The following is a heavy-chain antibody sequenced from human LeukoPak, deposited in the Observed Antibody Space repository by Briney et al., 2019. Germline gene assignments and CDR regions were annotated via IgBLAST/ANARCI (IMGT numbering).Heavy chain of an antibody. Sequence: ASVKVSCKTSGYTFTSYYIHWVRQPPGQGREWMGIINPSVGGTRHAQKFQGRVTMTRGTSTSTVYMELSSLRSEDTAIYYCARSVASTTYYYPFDHWGQGTLVTVSS. CDR2: INPSVGGT. V-gene: IGHV1-46*01. CDR1: GYTFTSYY. J-gene: IGHJ4*02. CDR3: ARSVASTTYYYPFDH. D-gene: IGHD2/OR15-2a*01.